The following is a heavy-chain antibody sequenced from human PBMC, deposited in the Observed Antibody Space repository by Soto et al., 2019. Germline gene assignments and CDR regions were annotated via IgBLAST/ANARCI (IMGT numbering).Heavy chain of an antibody. CDR2: ISSGSSYI. CDR3: GRESGTICLCVYYYCYYLDV. Sequence: EVQLVESGGGLVKPGGSLRLSCAASGFTFSSYSMNWVRQAPGKGLEWVSSISSGSSYIYYADSVNGRFTISRDNAKNSVDLQMNSLRALDKAVYYCGRESGTICLCVYYYCYYLDVWGQGTTVTVSS. J-gene: IGHJ6*03. D-gene: IGHD1-26*01. CDR1: GFTFSSYS. V-gene: IGHV3-21*01.